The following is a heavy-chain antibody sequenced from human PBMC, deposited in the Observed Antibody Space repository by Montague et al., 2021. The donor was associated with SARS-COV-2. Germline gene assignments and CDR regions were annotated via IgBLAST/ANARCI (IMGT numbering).Heavy chain of an antibody. V-gene: IGHV3-33*01. Sequence: SLRLSCAASGFTFSSYGMHWARKAPGKGLEWGEVLWNVGSNKYYADSVKGRFTISRDNSKNTLYLQMNSLRAEDTAVYYCARDSVAMVYGTRYYFDYWGQGTLVTVSS. J-gene: IGHJ4*02. CDR2: LWNVGSNK. D-gene: IGHD5-18*01. CDR3: ARDSVAMVYGTRYYFDY. CDR1: GFTFSSYG.